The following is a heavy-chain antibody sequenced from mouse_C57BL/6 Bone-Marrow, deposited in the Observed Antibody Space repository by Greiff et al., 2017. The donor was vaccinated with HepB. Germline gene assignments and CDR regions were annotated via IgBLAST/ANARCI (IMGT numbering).Heavy chain of an antibody. V-gene: IGHV2-9-1*01. CDR3: AREMGGRDYYAMDY. Sequence: QVQLQQSGPGLVAPSQSLSITCTVSGFSLTSYAISWVRQPPGKGLEWLGVIWTGGGTNYNSALKSRLSISKDNSKSQVFLKMNSLQTDDTARYYCAREMGGRDYYAMDYWGQGTSVTVSS. D-gene: IGHD1-1*02. J-gene: IGHJ4*01. CDR2: IWTGGGT. CDR1: GFSLTSYA.